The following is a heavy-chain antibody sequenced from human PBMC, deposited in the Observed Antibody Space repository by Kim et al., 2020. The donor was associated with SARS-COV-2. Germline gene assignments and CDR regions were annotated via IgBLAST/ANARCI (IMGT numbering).Heavy chain of an antibody. CDR2: IYSGGST. CDR1: GFTVSSNY. J-gene: IGHJ6*02. V-gene: IGHV3-66*01. CDR3: ARGKYYYYGMDV. Sequence: GGSLRLSCAASGFTVSSNYMSWVRQAPGKGLEWVSVIYSGGSTYYADSVKGRFTISRDNSKNTLYLQMNSLRAEDTAVYYCARGKYYYYGMDVWGQGTTVTVSS.